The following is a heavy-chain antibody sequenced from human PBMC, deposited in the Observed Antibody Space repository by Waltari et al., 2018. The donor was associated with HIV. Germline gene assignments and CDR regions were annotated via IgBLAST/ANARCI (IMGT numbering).Heavy chain of an antibody. CDR2: ISPTGDST. Sequence: EVQLLESGGGLVQPGGSLRRSCAGFGFTFSAYSVRRVRQARGKGLELVSAISPTGDSTSDADSVKGRFTISRDNSKNTVYLQMNSLRAEDTAIYYCAKKGHLSGGNWKRDYFDYWGQGTLVTVSS. D-gene: IGHD2-15*01. V-gene: IGHV3-23*01. CDR1: GFTFSAYS. CDR3: AKKGHLSGGNWKRDYFDY. J-gene: IGHJ4*02.